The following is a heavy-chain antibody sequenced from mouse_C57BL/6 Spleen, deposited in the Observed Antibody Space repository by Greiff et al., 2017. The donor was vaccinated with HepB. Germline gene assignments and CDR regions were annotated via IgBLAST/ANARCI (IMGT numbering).Heavy chain of an antibody. J-gene: IGHJ2*01. CDR3: TGGLNWLFDY. CDR2: IDPETGGT. CDR1: GYTFTDYE. V-gene: IGHV1-15*01. D-gene: IGHD4-1*01. Sequence: QVQLKQSGAELVRPGASVTLSCKASGYTFTDYEMHWVKQTPVHGLEWIGAIDPETGGTAYNQKFKGKAILTADKSSSPAYMELRSLTAEDSAVYYCTGGLNWLFDYWGQGTTLTVSS.